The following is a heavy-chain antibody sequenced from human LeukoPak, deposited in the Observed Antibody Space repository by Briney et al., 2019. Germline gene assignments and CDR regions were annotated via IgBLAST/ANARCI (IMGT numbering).Heavy chain of an antibody. CDR1: GYTFTSYY. J-gene: IGHJ4*02. V-gene: IGHV1-46*01. Sequence: ASVKVPCKASGYTFTSYYMHWVRQAPGQGLEWMGIINPSGGSTSYAQKFQGRVTMTRDTSTSTVYMELSSLRSEDTAVYYCARDHAGFRRDGYIGYWGQGTLVTVSS. D-gene: IGHD5-24*01. CDR2: INPSGGST. CDR3: ARDHAGFRRDGYIGY.